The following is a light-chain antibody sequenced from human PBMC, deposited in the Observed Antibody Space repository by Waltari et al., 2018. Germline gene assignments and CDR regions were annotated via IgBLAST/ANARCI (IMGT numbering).Light chain of an antibody. J-gene: IGKJ2*01. V-gene: IGKV3-11*01. CDR3: QHRSNWPRT. CDR1: QSVSRS. CDR2: GAS. Sequence: EIVLTQSPATLSLSPGERATLSCRASQSVSRSLGWYKQRPGQAPRLLIYGASNSATGSPARVSGSGSWTDFTLTISNLEPEDFAVYYCQHRSNWPRTFGQGTKVEI.